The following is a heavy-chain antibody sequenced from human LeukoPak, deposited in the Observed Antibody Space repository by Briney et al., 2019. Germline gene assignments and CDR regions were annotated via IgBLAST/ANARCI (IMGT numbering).Heavy chain of an antibody. J-gene: IGHJ4*02. CDR2: ISWNSGSI. CDR1: GFTFDDYA. V-gene: IGHV3-9*01. CDR3: ANGLLPDY. Sequence: PGGSLRLSCAASGFTFDDYAMHWVRQAPGKGLEWVSGISWNSGSIGYADSVKGRFTISRGNAKNSLYLQMNSLRDEDTAVYYCANGLLPDYWGQGTLVTVSS. D-gene: IGHD3-22*01.